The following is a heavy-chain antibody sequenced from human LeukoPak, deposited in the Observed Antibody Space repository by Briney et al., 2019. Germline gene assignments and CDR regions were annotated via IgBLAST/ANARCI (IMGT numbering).Heavy chain of an antibody. Sequence: ASVKVSCKASGYTFTRHYMHWVRQAPGHGLEWMGWIHAGTGDTNYAQKFQGRFTMTRDTSISTLYMELNRLTSDDTAVYFCARDENWGPDYWGQGTLVPVSS. CDR2: IHAGTGDT. J-gene: IGHJ4*02. D-gene: IGHD7-27*01. CDR1: GYTFTRHY. CDR3: ARDENWGPDY. V-gene: IGHV1-2*02.